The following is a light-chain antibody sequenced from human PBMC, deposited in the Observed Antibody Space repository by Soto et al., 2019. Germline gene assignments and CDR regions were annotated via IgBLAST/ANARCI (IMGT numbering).Light chain of an antibody. CDR2: EAN. J-gene: IGLJ1*01. CDR1: SSDVGGYNY. V-gene: IGLV2-8*01. Sequence: QSALTQPPSASGSPGQSVTISCTGTSSDVGGYNYVSWFQQHPGKAPKLIIHEANQRPSGVPDRFSGSKSGNTASLTVSGLQAEDEGTYYCSSYGGYNNVVFGTGTKLTVL. CDR3: SSYGGYNNVV.